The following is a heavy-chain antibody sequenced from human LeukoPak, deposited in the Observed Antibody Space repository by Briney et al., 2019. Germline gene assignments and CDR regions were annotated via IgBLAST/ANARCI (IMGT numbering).Heavy chain of an antibody. V-gene: IGHV3-9*01. CDR1: GFTFDDYA. CDR2: INWNSDSI. J-gene: IGHJ3*02. D-gene: IGHD3-22*01. CDR3: AKGNSGYYNDAFDI. Sequence: PGGSLRLSCAVSGFTFDDYAMHWVRQVPGKGLEWVSGINWNSDSIGYADSVKGRFTTSRDNAKNSLYLQMNSLRAEDTAVYYCAKGNSGYYNDAFDIWGQGTMVTVSS.